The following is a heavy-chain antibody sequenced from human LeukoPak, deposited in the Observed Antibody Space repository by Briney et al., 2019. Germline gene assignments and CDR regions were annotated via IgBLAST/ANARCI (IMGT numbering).Heavy chain of an antibody. J-gene: IGHJ4*02. CDR3: AKDLGYSSSYFDY. D-gene: IGHD6-13*01. CDR2: ISGAGDYT. CDR1: GFTFDFYN. Sequence: GGALRLSCAASGFTFDFYNMNWVRHSPGKGLECVSYISGAGDYTLYADSVKGRFTISRDNSKNTLYLQMNSLRAEDTAVYYCAKDLGYSSSYFDYWGQGTLVTVSS. V-gene: IGHV3-21*01.